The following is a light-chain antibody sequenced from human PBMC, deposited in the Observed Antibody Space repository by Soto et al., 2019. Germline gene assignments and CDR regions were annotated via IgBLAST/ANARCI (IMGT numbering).Light chain of an antibody. CDR3: AAWDDSLNGVL. Sequence: QSVLTQPPSASGTPGQRVTISCSGSSSNIGSNAVDWYQHFPGTAPKVLIYRDSQRPSGVPDRFSGSKSGTSASLAISGLQSEDEADYYCAAWDDSLNGVLFGGGTKVIVL. V-gene: IGLV1-44*01. CDR2: RDS. CDR1: SSNIGSNA. J-gene: IGLJ2*01.